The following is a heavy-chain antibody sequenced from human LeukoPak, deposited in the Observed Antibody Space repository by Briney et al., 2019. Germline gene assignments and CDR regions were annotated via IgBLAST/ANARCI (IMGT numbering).Heavy chain of an antibody. V-gene: IGHV4-59*01. Sequence: SETLSLTCTVSGDSIRTNSWSWIRQPPGKGLQWVGYIYYSGNTNSNPSLKSRVTISVDTSKNHFSLKLTSVTAADTAVYYCARARLDSSGYSFDYSGQGTLVTVSS. CDR2: IYYSGNT. J-gene: IGHJ4*02. CDR1: GDSIRTNS. CDR3: ARARLDSSGYSFDY. D-gene: IGHD3-22*01.